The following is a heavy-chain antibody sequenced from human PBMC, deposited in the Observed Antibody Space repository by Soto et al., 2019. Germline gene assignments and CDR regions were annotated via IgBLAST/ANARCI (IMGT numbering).Heavy chain of an antibody. Sequence: SETLSLTCTVSGGSIGSSSYYWGWIRQPPGKGLEWIGSIYYSGSTYYNPSLKSRVTISVDTSKIQFSLKLSSVTAADTAVYYCASPKIAFYNWFDPWGQGTLVTVSS. J-gene: IGHJ5*02. CDR3: ASPKIAFYNWFDP. D-gene: IGHD3-3*02. CDR2: IYYSGST. CDR1: GGSIGSSSYY. V-gene: IGHV4-39*01.